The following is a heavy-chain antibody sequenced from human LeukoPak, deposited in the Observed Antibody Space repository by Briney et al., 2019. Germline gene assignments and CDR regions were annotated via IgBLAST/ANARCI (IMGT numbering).Heavy chain of an antibody. Sequence: ASVKVSCKASGYTFTSYYMHWVRQAPGQGLEWMGIINPSGGSTSYAQKFQGRVTMTRDTSTSTVYMELSRLRSDDTAVYYCAREGSTSNWFDPWGQGTLVTVSS. V-gene: IGHV1-46*01. D-gene: IGHD2-2*01. CDR3: AREGSTSNWFDP. CDR1: GYTFTSYY. J-gene: IGHJ5*02. CDR2: INPSGGST.